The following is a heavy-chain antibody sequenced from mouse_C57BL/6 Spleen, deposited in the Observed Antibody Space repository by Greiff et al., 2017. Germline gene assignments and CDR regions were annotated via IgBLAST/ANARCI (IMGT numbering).Heavy chain of an antibody. V-gene: IGHV1-54*01. CDR3: ARSGIYYDYSVWFAY. CDR2: INPGSGGT. D-gene: IGHD2-4*01. J-gene: IGHJ3*01. CDR1: GYAFTNSL. Sequence: QVQLQQSGAELVRPGTSVKVSCKASGYAFTNSLIEWVKQRPGQGLEWIGVINPGSGGTNYNEKFKGKATLTADKSSSTAYMQLSSLTSEDSAVYFCARSGIYYDYSVWFAYWGQGTLVTVSA.